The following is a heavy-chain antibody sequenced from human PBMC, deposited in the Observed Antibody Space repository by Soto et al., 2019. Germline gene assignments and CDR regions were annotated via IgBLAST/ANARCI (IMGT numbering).Heavy chain of an antibody. CDR1: GFTFRSHG. CDR2: ISGSGGTI. Sequence: EVQLLESGGGLVQPGGSLRLSCAGSGFTFRSHGMSWVRQAPGKGLEWVSAISGSGGTIFYADSVKGRFTISRDDSKNTLYLQTNTLRAAVTAVYYCAKARPSHYASGSYYGVYRCWGQGTQVTVSS. V-gene: IGHV3-23*01. J-gene: IGHJ1*01. D-gene: IGHD3-10*01. CDR3: AKARPSHYASGSYYGVYRC.